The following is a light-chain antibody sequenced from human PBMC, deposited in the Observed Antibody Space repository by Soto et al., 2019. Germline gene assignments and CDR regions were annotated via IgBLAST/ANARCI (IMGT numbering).Light chain of an antibody. V-gene: IGKV3-11*01. CDR1: QSVSSF. CDR3: LRDGNWPLT. CDR2: DAS. J-gene: IGKJ4*01. Sequence: ETVLTQSPATLSLSPGEGATLSCRASQSVSSFLAWYQQKPGQAARLLIYDASNRATGIPARVSGRGAGTDFTLTISSLEPDDFAVYDCLRDGNWPLTFGGGTKVDTK.